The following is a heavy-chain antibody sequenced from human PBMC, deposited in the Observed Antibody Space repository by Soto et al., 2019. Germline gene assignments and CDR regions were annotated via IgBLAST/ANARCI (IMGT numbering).Heavy chain of an antibody. D-gene: IGHD3-10*02. Sequence: GGSLRLSCAASGFTFSSYAMHWVRQAPGKGLEWVAVISYDGSNKYYADSVKGRFTISRDNSKNTLYLQMNSLRAEDTAVDYCARSPSNDVGRSYFDLWGRGTMVTVSS. V-gene: IGHV3-30*04. CDR1: GFTFSSYA. CDR2: ISYDGSNK. CDR3: ARSPSNDVGRSYFDL. J-gene: IGHJ2*01.